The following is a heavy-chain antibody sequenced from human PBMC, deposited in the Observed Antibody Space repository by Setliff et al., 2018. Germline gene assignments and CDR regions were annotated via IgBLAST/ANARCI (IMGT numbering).Heavy chain of an antibody. CDR1: GDSLSSGSQY. V-gene: IGHV4-39*01. D-gene: IGHD3-10*01. CDR2: IYYSGST. CDR3: ARHKSNGSGSYPSLYMDV. Sequence: SETLSLTCSVLGDSLSSGSQYWAWIRQPPGKGLEWVATIYYSGSTYSNPSLKSRLIISVDAPDNQFSVKLSSVTAADTAVYYCARHKSNGSGSYPSLYMDVWGKGIMVTVSS. J-gene: IGHJ6*03.